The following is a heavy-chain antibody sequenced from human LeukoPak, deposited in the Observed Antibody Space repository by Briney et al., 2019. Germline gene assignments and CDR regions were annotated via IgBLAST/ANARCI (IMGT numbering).Heavy chain of an antibody. D-gene: IGHD5-18*01. V-gene: IGHV3-23*01. Sequence: GGSLRLSCAASGFTLRSYAMSWVRQAPGKGLEWVSAISDSGGSTYYLDSVKGRFTISRDNSKNTVYLQMNSLAAEDTAVYYCAKGARAYSYATDWGQGTLVTVSS. CDR3: AKGARAYSYATD. CDR2: ISDSGGST. J-gene: IGHJ4*02. CDR1: GFTLRSYA.